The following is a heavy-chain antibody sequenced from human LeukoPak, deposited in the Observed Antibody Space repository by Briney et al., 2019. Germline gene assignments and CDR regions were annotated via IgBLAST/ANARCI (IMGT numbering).Heavy chain of an antibody. CDR1: GVSISTYH. D-gene: IGHD2-2*03. J-gene: IGHJ3*02. CDR2: IYYSGST. Sequence: PSETLSLTCTVSGVSISTYHWNWIRQSPGKGLEWIGYIYYSGSTNYNPSLKSRVTISLDTSKNQFSLKLSSVTAADTAVYYCARAGYGQEAFDIWGQGTMVTVSS. V-gene: IGHV4-59*01. CDR3: ARAGYGQEAFDI.